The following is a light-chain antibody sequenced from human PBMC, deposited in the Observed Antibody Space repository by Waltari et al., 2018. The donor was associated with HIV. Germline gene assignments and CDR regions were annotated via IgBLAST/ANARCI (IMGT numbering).Light chain of an antibody. CDR2: KAS. V-gene: IGKV1-5*03. Sequence: SQMTQSPSTLSASVGDRVTITCRASLGIDDWFALYQQKPGKAPKLLIYKASNLETGVPSRFSGSGFWTEFTLTISSLQPDDLATYYCQEYNRGFGQGTKVEIK. CDR3: QEYNRG. CDR1: LGIDDW. J-gene: IGKJ1*01.